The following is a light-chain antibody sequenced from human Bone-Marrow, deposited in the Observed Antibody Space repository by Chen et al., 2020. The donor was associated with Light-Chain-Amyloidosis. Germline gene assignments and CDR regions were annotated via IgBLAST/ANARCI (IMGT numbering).Light chain of an antibody. J-gene: IGLJ2*01. V-gene: IGLV3-25*03. CDR1: DLPKKY. CDR3: QTADSSGTYEVI. Sequence: SYELTQPPSVSVSPGQTARITCSGDDLPKKYAYWYQHKTGQAPVLVIHRDTERPSGISERFSGSSSGTTATLTISGVQAEDVADYHCQTADSSGTYEVIFGGGTKLTVL. CDR2: RDT.